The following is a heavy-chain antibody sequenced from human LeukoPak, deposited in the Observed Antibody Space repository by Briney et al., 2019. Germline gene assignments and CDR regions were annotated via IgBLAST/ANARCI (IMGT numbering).Heavy chain of an antibody. CDR2: ISSSSSYT. V-gene: IGHV3-11*06. J-gene: IGHJ4*02. CDR3: ARSPYGDYVDY. D-gene: IGHD4-17*01. CDR1: GFTFCDYY. Sequence: GGSLRLSCAASGFTFCDYYMSWIRQAPGKGLEWVSYISSSSSYTNYADSVKGRFTISRDNAKNSLYLQMNSLRAEDTAVYYCARSPYGDYVDYWGQGTLVTVSS.